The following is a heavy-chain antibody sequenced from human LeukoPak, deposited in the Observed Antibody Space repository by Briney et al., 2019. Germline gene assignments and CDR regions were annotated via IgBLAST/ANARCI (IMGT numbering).Heavy chain of an antibody. CDR3: ARGIVVVPAAVGYYFDY. Sequence: ASVKVSCKASGYTFTSYYMHWVRQAPGQGLEWMGIINPSGGSTSYAQKFQGRVTMTRDMSTSTVYMELSRLRSDDTAVYYCARGIVVVPAAVGYYFDYWGQGTLVTVSS. CDR2: INPSGGST. CDR1: GYTFTSYY. V-gene: IGHV1-46*01. J-gene: IGHJ4*02. D-gene: IGHD2-2*01.